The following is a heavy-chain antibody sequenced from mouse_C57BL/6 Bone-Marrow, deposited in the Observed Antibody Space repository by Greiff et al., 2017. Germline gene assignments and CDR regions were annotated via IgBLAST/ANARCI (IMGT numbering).Heavy chain of an antibody. V-gene: IGHV1-55*01. CDR1: GYTFTSYW. CDR2: IYPGSGST. J-gene: IGHJ3*01. Sequence: QVQLQQPGAELVKPGASVKMSCKASGYTFTSYWINWVKQRPGQGLEWIGDIYPGSGSTNYNEKFKSKATLTVDTSSRTAYMQLSSLTSENSAVYYCASPYYCSRGWFAYWGQGTLVTVSA. CDR3: ASPYYCSRGWFAY. D-gene: IGHD1-1*01.